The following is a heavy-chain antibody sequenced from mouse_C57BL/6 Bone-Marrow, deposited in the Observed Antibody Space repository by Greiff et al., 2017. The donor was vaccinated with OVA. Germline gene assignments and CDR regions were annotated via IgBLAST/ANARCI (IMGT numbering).Heavy chain of an antibody. CDR3: ERGGGLDH. V-gene: IGHV1-82*01. Sequence: VQLQQSGPELVKPGASVKLSCKASGYAFSSSWMNWVKQRPGKGLEWIGRIYPGDGDSNYNGKFKGKATLTADKSSSTAYMQLRSLTSEDSAVYIGERGGGLDHWGQGNLVTVSA. J-gene: IGHJ3*01. D-gene: IGHD3-3*01. CDR2: IYPGDGDS. CDR1: GYAFSSSW.